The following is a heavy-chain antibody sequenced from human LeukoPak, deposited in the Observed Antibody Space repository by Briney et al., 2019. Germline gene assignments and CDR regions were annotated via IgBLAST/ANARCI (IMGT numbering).Heavy chain of an antibody. CDR2: ISTVITYT. Sequence: GGSLRLSCAASGFTFTDYSMTWVRQAPRKGLGWVSSISTVITYTFYSDSVKGRLTISRDNRKNTLYLQMSSLSAEDTAVYYCARDGSGFYYYYYMDVWGRGTAVTVSS. CDR1: GFTFTDYS. V-gene: IGHV3-21*01. CDR3: ARDGSGFYYYYYMDV. J-gene: IGHJ6*03. D-gene: IGHD6-25*01.